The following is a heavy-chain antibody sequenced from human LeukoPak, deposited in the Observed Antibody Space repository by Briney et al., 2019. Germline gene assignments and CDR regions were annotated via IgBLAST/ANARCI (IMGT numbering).Heavy chain of an antibody. V-gene: IGHV4-59*01. D-gene: IGHD1-26*01. CDR1: GASISSYY. CDR3: ARGRYSGSYPYWYFDL. J-gene: IGHJ2*01. CDR2: IYYSGST. Sequence: SETLSLTCTVSGASISSYYWSWIRQPPGKGLEWIGYIYYSGSTNYNPSLKSRVTISVDASKNQFSLKLSSVTAADTAVYYCARGRYSGSYPYWYFDLWGRGTLVTVSS.